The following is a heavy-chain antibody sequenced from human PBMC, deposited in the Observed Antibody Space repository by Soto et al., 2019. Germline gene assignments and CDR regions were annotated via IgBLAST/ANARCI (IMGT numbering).Heavy chain of an antibody. CDR2: IYSGGST. V-gene: IGHV3-66*01. CDR3: ARDGGNSGGGGTHWHYYMDV. CDR1: GITVSSSY. D-gene: IGHD2-15*01. Sequence: GGSLRLSCAASGITVSSSYMSWARQAPGKGLEWVSVIYSGGSTYYADSAKGRFTISRDNYKNVLYLQLNSLRAEDTAVYYCARDGGNSGGGGTHWHYYMDVWGKGTTVTVSS. J-gene: IGHJ6*03.